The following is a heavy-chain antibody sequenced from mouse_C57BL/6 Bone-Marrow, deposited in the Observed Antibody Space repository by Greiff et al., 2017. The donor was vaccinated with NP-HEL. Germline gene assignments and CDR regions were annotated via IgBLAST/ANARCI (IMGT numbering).Heavy chain of an antibody. V-gene: IGHV1-85*01. D-gene: IGHD1-1*01. CDR2: IYPRDGST. J-gene: IGHJ1*03. CDR3: ARRDTVVATDWYFDV. Sequence: VQLQQSGPELVKPGASVKLSCKASGYTFTSYDINWVKQRPGQGLEWIGWIYPRDGSTKYNEKFKGKATLTVDTSSSTAYMELHSLTSEDSAVYFCARRDTVVATDWYFDVWGTGTTVTVSS. CDR1: GYTFTSYD.